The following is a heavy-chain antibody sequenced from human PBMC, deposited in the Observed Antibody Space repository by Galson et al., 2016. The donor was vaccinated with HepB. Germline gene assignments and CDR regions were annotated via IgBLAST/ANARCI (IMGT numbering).Heavy chain of an antibody. CDR1: DFTVRTFW. D-gene: IGHD1-26*01. V-gene: IGHV3-74*03. Sequence: SLRLSCAVSDFTVRTFWMHWVRQGPGKGLEWVSRIKSDGTGIEYVDSVKGRFTISRDNSKNTLFLQMNSLRAEDTAIYFCARDDTWEDSYYGMHYWGQGTLVTVSS. J-gene: IGHJ4*02. CDR2: IKSDGTGI. CDR3: ARDDTWEDSYYGMHY.